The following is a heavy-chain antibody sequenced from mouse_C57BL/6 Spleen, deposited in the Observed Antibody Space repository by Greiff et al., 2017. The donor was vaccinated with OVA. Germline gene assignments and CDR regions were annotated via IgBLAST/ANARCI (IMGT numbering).Heavy chain of an antibody. CDR3: TSYYYGSYYFDY. D-gene: IGHD1-1*01. Sequence: VQLQQSGAELVRPGASVTLSCKASGYTFTDYEMHWVKQTPVHGLEWIGAIDPETGGTAYNQKFKGKAILTADKSSSTAYMELRSLTSEDSAVYYCTSYYYGSYYFDYWGQGTTLTVSS. CDR2: IDPETGGT. J-gene: IGHJ2*01. CDR1: GYTFTDYE. V-gene: IGHV1-15*01.